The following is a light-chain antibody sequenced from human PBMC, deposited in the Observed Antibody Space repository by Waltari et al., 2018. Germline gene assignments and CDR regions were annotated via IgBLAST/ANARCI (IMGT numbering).Light chain of an antibody. CDR1: QSVLYTSDNDNY. CDR2: WAS. J-gene: IGKJ1*01. CDR3: QQYYTTPLT. Sequence: DIVMTQSPDSLAVSLGERATIHCRSSQSVLYTSDNDNYLAWYQQKPGQPPKLLIYWASTWASGVPDRFSGSGSGTDFTLTISSLQAADVAVYYCQQYYTTPLTFGQGTRVEI. V-gene: IGKV4-1*01.